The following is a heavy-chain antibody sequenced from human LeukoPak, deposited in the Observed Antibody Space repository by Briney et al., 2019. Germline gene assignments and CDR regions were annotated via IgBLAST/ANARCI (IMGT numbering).Heavy chain of an antibody. V-gene: IGHV1-69*13. CDR2: IIPMFGTA. Sequence: SVKVSCKASGGTFGSYAISWVRQAPGQGLEWMGGIIPMFGTANYAQKFQGRVTIIADESTSTAYMELSSLRSEDTAVYYCARQAAQLELDYWGQGTLVTVSS. D-gene: IGHD1-1*01. CDR1: GGTFGSYA. J-gene: IGHJ4*02. CDR3: ARQAAQLELDY.